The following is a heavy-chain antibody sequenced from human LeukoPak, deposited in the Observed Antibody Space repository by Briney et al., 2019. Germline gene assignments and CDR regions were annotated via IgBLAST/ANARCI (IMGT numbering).Heavy chain of an antibody. J-gene: IGHJ5*02. CDR1: GDSMTGYY. V-gene: IGHV4-30-4*01. CDR2: IYYSGST. Sequence: SETLSLACSVSGDSMTGYYWSWIRQPPGKGLEWIGYIYYSGSTYYNPSLKSRVTISVDTSKNQFSLKLSSVTAADTAVYYCARGGGANWFDPWGQGTLVTVSS. D-gene: IGHD3-16*01. CDR3: ARGGGANWFDP.